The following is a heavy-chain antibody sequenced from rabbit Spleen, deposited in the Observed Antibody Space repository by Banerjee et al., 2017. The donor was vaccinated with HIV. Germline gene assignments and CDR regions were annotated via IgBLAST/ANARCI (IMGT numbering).Heavy chain of an antibody. CDR3: ARDLVGVIGWNFYL. Sequence: QEQLEESGGGLVKPEGSLTLTCTASGFSFNIDYFPCWVRQAPGKGLEWIACIYTGISTNTYYANWAKGRFTISRTSSTTVTLRMTSLTAADRAAYFCARDLVGVIGWNFYLWGPGTLVTVS. CDR1: GFSFNIDYF. V-gene: IGHV1S45*01. CDR2: IYTGISTNT. D-gene: IGHD1-1*01. J-gene: IGHJ6*01.